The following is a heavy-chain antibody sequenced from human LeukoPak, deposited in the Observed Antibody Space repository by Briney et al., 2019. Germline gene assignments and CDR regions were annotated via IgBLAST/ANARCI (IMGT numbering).Heavy chain of an antibody. V-gene: IGHV1-2*04. CDR2: INPNSGGT. Sequence: ASVKASCKASGYTFTGYYMHWVRQAPGQGLEWMGWINPNSGGTNYAQKFQGWVTMTRDTSISTAYMELSRLRSDDTAVYYCARALTGYSSSWYGNWFDPWGQGTLVTVSS. J-gene: IGHJ5*02. CDR3: ARALTGYSSSWYGNWFDP. CDR1: GYTFTGYY. D-gene: IGHD6-13*01.